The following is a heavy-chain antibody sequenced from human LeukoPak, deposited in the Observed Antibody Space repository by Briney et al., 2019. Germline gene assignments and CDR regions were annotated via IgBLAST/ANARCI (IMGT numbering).Heavy chain of an antibody. J-gene: IGHJ4*02. Sequence: SETLSLTCAVYGGSFSGYYWSWIRQPPGKGLEWIGYIYYSGSTNYNPSLKSRVTISVDTSKNQFSLKLSSVTAADTAVYYCARDLYGDYTFDYWGQGTLVTVSS. CDR3: ARDLYGDYTFDY. V-gene: IGHV4-59*01. CDR2: IYYSGST. D-gene: IGHD4-17*01. CDR1: GGSFSGYY.